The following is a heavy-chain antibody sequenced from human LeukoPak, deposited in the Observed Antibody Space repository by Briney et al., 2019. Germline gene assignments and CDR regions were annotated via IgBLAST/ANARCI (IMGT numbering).Heavy chain of an antibody. J-gene: IGHJ4*02. CDR3: ARGGDDYVWGSYRF. Sequence: SETLSLTCSVSGGSITRNSYYWGWIRQPPGKGLEWIGSIYYTGSTNYNPSLKSRVTISEDTSKNQFSLKLSSVTAADTAVYYCARGGDDYVWGSYRFWGQGTLVTVSS. CDR1: GGSITRNSYY. V-gene: IGHV4-39*07. CDR2: IYYTGST. D-gene: IGHD3-16*02.